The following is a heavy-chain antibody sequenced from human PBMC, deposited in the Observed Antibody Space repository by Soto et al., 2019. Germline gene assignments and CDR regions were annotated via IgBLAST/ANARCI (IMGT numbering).Heavy chain of an antibody. CDR1: GYSFTSYW. V-gene: IGHV5-10-1*01. CDR2: IDPSDSYT. J-gene: IGHJ6*02. Sequence: GESLKISCKGSGYSFTSYWISWVRQMPGKGLEWMGRIDPSDSYTNYSPSFQGHVTISADKSISTAYLQWSSLKASDTAMYYCAGLNRGGYNYDYYYGMDAWGQGTTVTVSS. D-gene: IGHD5-12*01. CDR3: AGLNRGGYNYDYYYGMDA.